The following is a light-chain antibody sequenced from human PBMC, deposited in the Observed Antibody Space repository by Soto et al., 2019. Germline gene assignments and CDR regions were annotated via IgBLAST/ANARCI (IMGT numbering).Light chain of an antibody. CDR3: QQYGSSPWT. CDR1: HIVSSSY. V-gene: IGKV3-20*01. Sequence: EIVLTQSPGTLSLSPGERATLSCRASHIVSSSYLSWYQQKPGQAPSLLIYGASSSATGIPDRFSGSGSGTDFTLTISRLEPEDFAVYYCQQYGSSPWTFGQGTKVGI. J-gene: IGKJ1*01. CDR2: GAS.